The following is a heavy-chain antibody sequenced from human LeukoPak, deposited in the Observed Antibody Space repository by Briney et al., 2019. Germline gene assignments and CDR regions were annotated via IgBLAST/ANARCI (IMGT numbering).Heavy chain of an antibody. J-gene: IGHJ4*02. CDR1: GGSISSGSYY. D-gene: IGHD1-26*01. CDR2: IYTSGST. CDR3: ATNDGSGSYYGGGDY. V-gene: IGHV4-61*02. Sequence: SQTLSLTCTVSGGSISSGSYYWSWIRQPAGKGLEWIGRIYTSGSTNYNPSLKSRVTISVDTSKNQFSLKLGSVTAADTAVYYCATNDGSGSYYGGGDYWGQGTLATVSS.